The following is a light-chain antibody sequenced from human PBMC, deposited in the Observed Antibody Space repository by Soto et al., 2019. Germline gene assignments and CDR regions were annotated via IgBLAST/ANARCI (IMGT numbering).Light chain of an antibody. CDR2: EVS. CDR1: SSDVGGYNF. V-gene: IGLV2-14*01. Sequence: QSALTQPASVSGSPGQSITISCTGTSSDVGGYNFVSWYQQHPGKAPRLIIYEVSSRPSGVSYRFSGSKSGNTASLTISGLQAEDEADYYCSSYTLRNTLVLFGGGTTHPVL. J-gene: IGLJ3*02. CDR3: SSYTLRNTLVL.